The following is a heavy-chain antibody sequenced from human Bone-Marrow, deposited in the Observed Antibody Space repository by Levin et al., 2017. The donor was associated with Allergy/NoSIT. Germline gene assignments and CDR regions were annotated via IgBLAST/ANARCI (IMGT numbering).Heavy chain of an antibody. V-gene: IGHV1-24*01. J-gene: IGHJ6*02. D-gene: IGHD1-26*01. CDR2: FDPEEDET. CDR3: ATRKGGTVDYTLVYHYSMDV. Sequence: VASVKVSCKVSGDTLSDLSMHWVRQAPGKGLEWMGGFDPEEDETTYSKKFQGRVTMTEDTSTNTASMELSSLTSDDTAVYYCATRKGGTVDYTLVYHYSMDVWGQGTTVIVSS. CDR1: GDTLSDLS.